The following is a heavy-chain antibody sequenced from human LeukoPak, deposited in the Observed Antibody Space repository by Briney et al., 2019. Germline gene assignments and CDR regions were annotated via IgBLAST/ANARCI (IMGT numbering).Heavy chain of an antibody. CDR2: ISIDGGRT. CDR1: GFTFSSYA. J-gene: IGHJ6*03. D-gene: IGHD6-25*01. V-gene: IGHV3-23*01. CDR3: ARKGIGSSRYQNMDV. Sequence: PGRSLRLSCAASGFTFSSYAMSWVRQAPGKGPEWVSTISIDGGRTYYADSVKGRFTVSRDTSENTLYLQMNSLRAEDTAVYYCARKGIGSSRYQNMDVWGKGTTVTVSS.